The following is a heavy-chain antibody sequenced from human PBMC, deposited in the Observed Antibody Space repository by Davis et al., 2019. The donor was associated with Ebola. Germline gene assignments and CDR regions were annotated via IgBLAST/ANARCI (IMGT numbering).Heavy chain of an antibody. V-gene: IGHV1-2*06. CDR1: GYTFTGYY. CDR3: ATQPLEIVATLHHYYYYGMDV. Sequence: ASVKVSCKASGYTFTGYYMHWVRPAPVQVLDCMVRINPNSGGTNYAQKFQGRVTMTRDTSISTAYMELSRLRSDDTAVYYCATQPLEIVATLHHYYYYGMDVWGKGTTVTVSS. CDR2: INPNSGGT. D-gene: IGHD5-12*01. J-gene: IGHJ6*04.